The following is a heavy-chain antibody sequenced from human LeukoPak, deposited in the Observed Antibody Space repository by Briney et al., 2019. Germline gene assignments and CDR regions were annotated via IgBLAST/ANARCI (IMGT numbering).Heavy chain of an antibody. D-gene: IGHD2-21*02. J-gene: IGHJ4*02. CDR1: GGSNSSYY. CDR3: ARVPLSCGGDCYSEAFYFDY. Sequence: SETLSLTCTVSGGSNSSYYWSWLRQPPGKGLEWIGYIYYSGSTNYNPSLKSRVTISVDTSKNQFSLKLSSVTAADTAVYYCARVPLSCGGDCYSEAFYFDYWGQGTLVTVSS. V-gene: IGHV4-59*01. CDR2: IYYSGST.